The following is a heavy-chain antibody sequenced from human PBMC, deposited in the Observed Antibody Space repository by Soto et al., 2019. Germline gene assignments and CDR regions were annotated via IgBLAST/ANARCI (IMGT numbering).Heavy chain of an antibody. V-gene: IGHV4-59*12. D-gene: IGHD6-13*01. CDR1: GGSISSYY. Sequence: PSETLSLTRTVSGGSISSYYWGRVRPPPGKGLEWIGEIYHSGSTNYNPSLKSRVTISVDKSKNQFSLKLSSVTAADTAVYYCARYSSSWTDPYNWFDPWGQGTLVTVSS. CDR2: IYHSGST. CDR3: ARYSSSWTDPYNWFDP. J-gene: IGHJ5*02.